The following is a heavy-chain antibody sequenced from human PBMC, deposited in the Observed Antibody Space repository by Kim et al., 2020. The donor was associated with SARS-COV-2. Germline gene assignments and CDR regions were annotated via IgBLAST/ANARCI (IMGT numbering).Heavy chain of an antibody. V-gene: IGHV4-59*01. CDR2: IYDTGST. Sequence: SETLSLTCTASGGSISSYYWTWMRQPPGRGLEWIGYIYDTGSTNYNPSLKSRVTISVDTSKNQFSLKLSSVTAADTAVYYCARISSSGYFWWFDPWGQGTLVTVSS. J-gene: IGHJ5*02. D-gene: IGHD3-22*01. CDR3: ARISSSGYFWWFDP. CDR1: GGSISSYY.